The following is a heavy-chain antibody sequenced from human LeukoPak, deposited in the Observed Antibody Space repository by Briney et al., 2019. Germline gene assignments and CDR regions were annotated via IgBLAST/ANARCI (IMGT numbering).Heavy chain of an antibody. V-gene: IGHV4-34*01. Sequence: PSETLSLICAVYGGSFSGYYWSWIRQPPGKGLEWIGEINHSGSTNYIPPLKSRVTISVDTSKNQSSLKLSSVTAADTAVYYCARGNYYGSGTLGAFDIWGQGTMVTVSS. D-gene: IGHD3-10*01. J-gene: IGHJ3*02. CDR2: INHSGST. CDR1: GGSFSGYY. CDR3: ARGNYYGSGTLGAFDI.